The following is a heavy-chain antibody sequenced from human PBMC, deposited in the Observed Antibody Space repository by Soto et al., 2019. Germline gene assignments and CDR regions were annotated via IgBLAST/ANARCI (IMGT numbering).Heavy chain of an antibody. D-gene: IGHD4-17*01. Sequence: PSETLSLTCAVSGGSISSGGYSWSWIRQPPGKGLEWIGYFYHSGSAYYNPSLKSRVTISVDRSKNQFSLKLSSVTAADTAVYFFSSLYGRTDILYYCGQGSLVTVYS. CDR3: SSLYGRTDILYY. CDR1: GGSISSGGYS. J-gene: IGHJ4*02. CDR2: FYHSGSA. V-gene: IGHV4-30-2*01.